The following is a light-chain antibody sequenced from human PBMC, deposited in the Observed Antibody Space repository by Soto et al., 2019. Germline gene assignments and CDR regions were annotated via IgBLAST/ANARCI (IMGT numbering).Light chain of an antibody. CDR3: SSYTANTTPL. J-gene: IGLJ2*01. Sequence: QSALTQPPSASGSPGQSVTISCTGTSSDVGGYNYVSWYQQHPGKAPKLMVYEVSKRPSGVPDRFSGSKSGNTASLTVSGLQAEDEADYYCSSYTANTTPLFGGGTQLTVL. CDR1: SSDVGGYNY. V-gene: IGLV2-8*01. CDR2: EVS.